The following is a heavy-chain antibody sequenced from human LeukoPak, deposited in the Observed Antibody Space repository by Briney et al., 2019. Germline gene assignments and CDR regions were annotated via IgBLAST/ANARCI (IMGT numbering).Heavy chain of an antibody. CDR2: IYYSGST. Sequence: SETLSLTCTVSGGSISSSSYYWGWIRQPPGKGLEWIGSIYYSGSTYYNPSLKSRVTMSVDTSKNQFSLKLSPVTAADTAVYYCARRRPYCSGGSCYDNWFDPWGQGTLVTVSS. V-gene: IGHV4-39*01. J-gene: IGHJ5*02. CDR1: GGSISSSSYY. CDR3: ARRRPYCSGGSCYDNWFDP. D-gene: IGHD2-15*01.